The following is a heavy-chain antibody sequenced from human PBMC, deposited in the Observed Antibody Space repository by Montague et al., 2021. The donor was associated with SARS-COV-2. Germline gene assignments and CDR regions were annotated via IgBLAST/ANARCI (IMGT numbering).Heavy chain of an antibody. J-gene: IGHJ6*02. CDR1: GGSISSYY. CDR2: IYYSGST. Sequence: SETLSFTCTVSGGSISSYYWSWIRQPPGKGLEWIGYIYYSGSTNYNPSLKSRVTISVDTSKNQFSLKLSSVTAAGTAVYYCARSRRITIFGVGLSNYYGMDVWGQGTTVTVSS. D-gene: IGHD3-3*01. CDR3: ARSRRITIFGVGLSNYYGMDV. V-gene: IGHV4-59*01.